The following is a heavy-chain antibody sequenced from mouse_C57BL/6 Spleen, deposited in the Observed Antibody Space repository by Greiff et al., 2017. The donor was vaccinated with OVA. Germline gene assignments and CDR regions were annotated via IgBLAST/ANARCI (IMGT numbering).Heavy chain of an antibody. CDR2: ISSGSSTI. CDR1: GFTFSDYG. D-gene: IGHD2-4*01. V-gene: IGHV5-17*01. J-gene: IGHJ1*03. CDR3: ARSYYDYAWYFDV. Sequence: EVMLVESGGGLVKPGGSLKLSCAASGFTFSDYGMHWVRQAPEKGLEWVAYISSGSSTIYYADTVKGRFTISRDNAKNTLFLQMTSLRSEDTAMYYCARSYYDYAWYFDVWGTGTTVTVSS.